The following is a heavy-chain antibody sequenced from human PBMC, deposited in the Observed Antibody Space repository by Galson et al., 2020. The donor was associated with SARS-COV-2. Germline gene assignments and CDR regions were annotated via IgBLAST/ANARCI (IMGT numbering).Heavy chain of an antibody. V-gene: IGHV6-1*01. CDR3: ARQNNFRGDYFGVDV. CDR2: TYYRSTWTT. J-gene: IGHJ6*02. D-gene: IGHD1-20*01. CDR1: GDSVSSNSAA. Sequence: SQTLSLTCAISGDSVSSNSAAWNWIRQSPSSGLEWLGRTYYRSTWTTDYADSMKGRMTINSDTSKNHFSLQLNSVTPGDTAVYDCARQNNFRGDYFGVDVWDQGTTVTVSS.